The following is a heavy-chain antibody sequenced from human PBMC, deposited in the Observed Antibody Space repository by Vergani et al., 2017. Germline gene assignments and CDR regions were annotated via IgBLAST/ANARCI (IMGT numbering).Heavy chain of an antibody. D-gene: IGHD3-10*01. CDR1: GFTFTNFA. CDR2: ISGSGGFT. V-gene: IGHV3-23*01. Sequence: EVQLLESGGNLVQPGGSLRLSCAASGFTFTNFAMTWVRQAPGEGLEWVSGISGSGGFTYYADSVKGRFTISRDNSKNTLYLQMNSLRAEDTAVYYCAKDPARGYFDYWGQGTLVTVSS. CDR3: AKDPARGYFDY. J-gene: IGHJ4*02.